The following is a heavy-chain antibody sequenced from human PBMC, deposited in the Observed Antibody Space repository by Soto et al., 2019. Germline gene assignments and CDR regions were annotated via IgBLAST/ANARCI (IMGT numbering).Heavy chain of an antibody. D-gene: IGHD7-27*01. CDR1: GFSFSSYN. Sequence: QVQLVASGGGVVQPGRSLRLSCAASGFSFSSYNMHWVRQAPGKGLEWVTFIWRDGNSQSHADSVKGRFTVSRDNSKNTLYLQMDSLRGEDTAVYYCATDSWGPEVWGQGTTVTVSS. J-gene: IGHJ6*02. CDR2: IWRDGNSQ. CDR3: ATDSWGPEV. V-gene: IGHV3-33*01.